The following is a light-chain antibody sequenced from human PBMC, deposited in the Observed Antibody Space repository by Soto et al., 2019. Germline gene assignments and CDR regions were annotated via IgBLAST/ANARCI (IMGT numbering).Light chain of an antibody. CDR1: SSDVGSYNL. CDR2: EVN. V-gene: IGLV2-23*02. J-gene: IGLJ1*01. Sequence: QSALTQPASVSVSPGQSITISCTGTSSDVGSYNLVSWYQQHPGKAPKLMIYEVNKRPSGVSNRFSGSKSGNTASLTISGLQAEDEVDYYCCSYAGSSTLYVFGTGTKVTVL. CDR3: CSYAGSSTLYV.